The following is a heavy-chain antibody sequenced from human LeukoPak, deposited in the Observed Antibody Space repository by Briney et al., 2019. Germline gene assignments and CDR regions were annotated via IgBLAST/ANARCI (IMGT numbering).Heavy chain of an antibody. CDR1: GGTFSSSSLF. J-gene: IGHJ4*02. D-gene: IGHD6-19*01. CDR3: ARSHSSGWNLFDY. Sequence: SETLSLTCTASGGTFSSSSLFWGRLRQPPGKGLQWIGSLYYSGSTYYDPSLKSRVTISVDTAKNHCALKLSSVTAADTAVYYCARSHSSGWNLFDYWGQGTLVTVSS. V-gene: IGHV4-39*01. CDR2: LYYSGST.